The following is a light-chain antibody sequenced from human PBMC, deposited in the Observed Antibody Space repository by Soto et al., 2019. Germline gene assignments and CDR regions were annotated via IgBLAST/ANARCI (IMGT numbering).Light chain of an antibody. J-gene: IGKJ2*01. CDR3: QQTNIFPGT. V-gene: IGKV1-12*01. Sequence: DIQMTQSPSSVSASVGDRLTITCRSSQGIGTWLAWYQQKPGKAPKLLIYTASSLHSGVPSSFSGSGSGTDFTLTINSLQPEDFATYYCQQTNIFPGTFGQGTKLEIK. CDR1: QGIGTW. CDR2: TAS.